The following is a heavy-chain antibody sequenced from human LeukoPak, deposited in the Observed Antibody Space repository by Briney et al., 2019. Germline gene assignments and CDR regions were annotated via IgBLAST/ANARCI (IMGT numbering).Heavy chain of an antibody. CDR3: AREGQQLVRRALDY. CDR2: IYTSGST. D-gene: IGHD6-13*01. Sequence: SETLSLTCTVSGGSISSHYWSWIRQPAGKGLEWIGRIYTSGSTNYNPSLKSRVTMSVDTSKNQFSLKLSSVTAADTAVYYCAREGQQLVRRALDYWGQGTLVTVSS. CDR1: GGSISSHY. V-gene: IGHV4-4*07. J-gene: IGHJ4*02.